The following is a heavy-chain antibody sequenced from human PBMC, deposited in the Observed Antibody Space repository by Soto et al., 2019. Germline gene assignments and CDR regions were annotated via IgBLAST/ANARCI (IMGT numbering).Heavy chain of an antibody. D-gene: IGHD1-1*01. CDR2: ISYDGSNK. CDR1: GFTFSSYA. CDR3: ARDRLRYNWNDFPYYSYGIDV. Sequence: QVQLVESGGGVVQPGRSLRLSCAASGFTFSSYAMHWVRQAPGKGLEWVAVISYDGSNKYYADSVKGRFTISRDNSKNTLYLQMNSLRAEDTAVYYCARDRLRYNWNDFPYYSYGIDVWGQGTTVTVSS. V-gene: IGHV3-30-3*01. J-gene: IGHJ6*02.